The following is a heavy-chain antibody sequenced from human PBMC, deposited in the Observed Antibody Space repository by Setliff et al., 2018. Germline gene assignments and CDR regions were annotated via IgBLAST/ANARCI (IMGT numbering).Heavy chain of an antibody. CDR2: IYTSGST. J-gene: IGHJ6*03. V-gene: IGHV4-4*08. CDR1: GGSISSYY. CDR3: ARVVIRYYYYYMDV. Sequence: SETLSLTCTVSGGSISSYYWSWIRQPPGKGLGWIGYIYTSGSTNYNPSLKSRVTISVDTSKNQFSLKLSSVTAADTAVYYCARVVIRYYYYYMDVWGKGTTVTVSS. D-gene: IGHD2-21*01.